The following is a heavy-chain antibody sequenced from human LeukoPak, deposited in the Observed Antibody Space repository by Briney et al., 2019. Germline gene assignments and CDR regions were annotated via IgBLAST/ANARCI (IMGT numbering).Heavy chain of an antibody. CDR3: ARVEYISGYSHIY. V-gene: IGHV1-8*01. CDR2: MNPNSGNT. Sequence: GASVTVSCKASGYTFTSYDINWVRQATGQGLEWMGWMNPNSGNTGYAQKFQGRVTMTRNIFISTAYMELSSLRSEDTAVYYCARVEYISGYSHIYWGQGTLVTVSS. D-gene: IGHD3-22*01. CDR1: GYTFTSYD. J-gene: IGHJ4*02.